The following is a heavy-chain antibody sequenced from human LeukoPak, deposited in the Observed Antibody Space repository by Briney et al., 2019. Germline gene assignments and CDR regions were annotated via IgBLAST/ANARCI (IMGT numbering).Heavy chain of an antibody. CDR1: GFTFSTYG. V-gene: IGHV3-23*01. Sequence: GGSLRLSCAASGFTFSTYGMCWVCQAPGKGLEWVSSITSRRGTTDYAYSVKGRFTISRDNSKDTLYLQMNSLRTADTAVYYCAKVISGLCCFDYWGQGTLVTVFS. J-gene: IGHJ4*02. CDR3: AKVISGLCCFDY. D-gene: IGHD1-20*01. CDR2: ITSRRGTT.